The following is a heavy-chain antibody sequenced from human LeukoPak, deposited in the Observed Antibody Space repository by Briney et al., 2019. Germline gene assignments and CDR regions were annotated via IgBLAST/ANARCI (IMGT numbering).Heavy chain of an antibody. Sequence: PSETLSLTCTVSGGSIFSYYWSWIRQPPGKGLEWMGYIYYSGSTNYNPSLKSRVTISVDASKNQFSLRVSSVTAADTAVYYCARHLNNCGDDCYIFDYWGQGTLVTVSS. CDR2: IYYSGST. J-gene: IGHJ4*02. CDR1: GGSIFSYY. CDR3: ARHLNNCGDDCYIFDY. D-gene: IGHD2-21*01. V-gene: IGHV4-59*08.